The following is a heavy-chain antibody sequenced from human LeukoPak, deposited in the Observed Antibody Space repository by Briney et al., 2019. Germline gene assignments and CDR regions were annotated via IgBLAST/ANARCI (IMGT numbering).Heavy chain of an antibody. CDR2: IFYSGST. D-gene: IGHD2-21*01. CDR3: ARAGRAYYYYYYYMDV. V-gene: IGHV4-39*07. CDR1: GGSISTSNYY. J-gene: IGHJ6*03. Sequence: SETLSLTCTVSGGSISTSNYYWGWIRQPPGKGLEWIGNIFYSGSTYYSPSLKSRVTISLDTSRNQFSLKLNSVTAADTAVYYCARAGRAYYYYYYYMDVWGKGTTVTVSS.